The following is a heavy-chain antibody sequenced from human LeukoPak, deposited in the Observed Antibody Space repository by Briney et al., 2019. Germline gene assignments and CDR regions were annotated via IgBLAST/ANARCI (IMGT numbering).Heavy chain of an antibody. CDR2: KYYSGSA. CDR1: GVSISDGRYY. Sequence: SETLSLTCSVSGVSISDGRYYRTWIRQRPGKGLEWIGYKYYSGSAKYDPSLKSRLTISIHTPKNQFSLHLSSVTAADTAMYYCATSYCSSVSCLDVFNIWGQGTMVTVSS. V-gene: IGHV4-31*03. CDR3: ATSYCSSVSCLDVFNI. D-gene: IGHD2-2*01. J-gene: IGHJ3*02.